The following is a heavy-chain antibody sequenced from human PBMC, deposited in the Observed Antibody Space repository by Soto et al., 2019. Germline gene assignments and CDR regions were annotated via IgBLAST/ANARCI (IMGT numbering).Heavy chain of an antibody. Sequence: QVQLVESGGGVVQPGRSLRLSCAASGFTFSSYGMHWVRQAPGKGLAWVAVIWYDGSNKYYADSVKGRFTISRDNSKNPLYLQMNSLRAEDTAVYYCARALSIVPQYYYYYCGMDVWGQGTTVTVAS. V-gene: IGHV3-33*01. CDR2: IWYDGSNK. CDR3: ARALSIVPQYYYYYCGMDV. CDR1: GFTFSSYG. J-gene: IGHJ6*02. D-gene: IGHD2-8*01.